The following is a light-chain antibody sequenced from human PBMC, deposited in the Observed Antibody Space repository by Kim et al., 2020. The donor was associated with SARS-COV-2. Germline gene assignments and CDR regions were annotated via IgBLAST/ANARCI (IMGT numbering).Light chain of an antibody. CDR3: NSRDSSGNHVV. V-gene: IGLV3-19*01. J-gene: IGLJ2*01. CDR2: GKN. CDR1: SLRSYY. Sequence: SSELTQDPAVSVALGQTVRITCQGDSLRSYYASSYQQKPGQAPVLVIYGKNNRPSGIPDRFSGSSSGNTASLTITGAQAEDEADYYCNSRDSSGNHVVFGGGTQLTLL.